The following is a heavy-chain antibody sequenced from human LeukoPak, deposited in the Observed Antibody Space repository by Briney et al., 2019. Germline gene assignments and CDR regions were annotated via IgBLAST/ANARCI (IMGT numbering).Heavy chain of an antibody. D-gene: IGHD3-16*01. CDR3: AGGEGWLPNY. V-gene: IGHV4-59*01. Sequence: PSETLSLTCTVSGDSISGYYWTWMRQPPGKELEWIGVTYYSGSTHYNPSLTSRVTISADTSKNQFSLRVTSMTAADTAVYYCAGGEGWLPNYWGQGTLVTISS. CDR2: TYYSGST. J-gene: IGHJ4*02. CDR1: GDSISGYY.